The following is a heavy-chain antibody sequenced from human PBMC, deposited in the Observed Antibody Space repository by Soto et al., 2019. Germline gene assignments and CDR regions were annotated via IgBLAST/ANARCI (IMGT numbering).Heavy chain of an antibody. CDR2: IYYSGTT. CDR3: ARGPPPNWFDP. J-gene: IGHJ5*02. CDR1: GGSVSSDSYY. V-gene: IGHV4-61*01. Sequence: ETLYLTCTVSGGSVSSDSYYWSWIRQPPGKGLEWIGFIYYSGTTNYNPSLKSRVMISLDTSKNQFSLKLSSVTAADTAIYYCARGPPPNWFDPWGQGTLVTVSS.